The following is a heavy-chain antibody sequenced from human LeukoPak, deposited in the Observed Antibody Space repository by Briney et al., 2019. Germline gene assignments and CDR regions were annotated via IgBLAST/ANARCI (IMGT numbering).Heavy chain of an antibody. J-gene: IGHJ4*02. V-gene: IGHV3-7*04. CDR1: GFTFSSYW. CDR2: IKQDGSEK. CDR3: ARAHCSGGSCYGD. D-gene: IGHD2-15*01. Sequence: GGSLRLSCAASGFTFSSYWMSWVRQAPGKGLEWVANIKQDGSEKYYVDSVKGRFTISGDNAKNSLYLQMNSLRAEDTAVYYCARAHCSGGSCYGDWGQGTLVTVSS.